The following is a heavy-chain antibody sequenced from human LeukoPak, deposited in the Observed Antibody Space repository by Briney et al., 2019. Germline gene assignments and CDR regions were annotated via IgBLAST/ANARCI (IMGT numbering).Heavy chain of an antibody. CDR2: INTNTGNP. CDR3: ARPAAGKGGDWFDP. V-gene: IGHV7-4-1*02. J-gene: IGHJ5*02. D-gene: IGHD6-13*01. Sequence: ASVKVSCKASGYTFTSYAMNWVRQAPGQGLEWMGWINTNTGNPTYAQGFTGRFVFSLDTSVSTAYLQISSLKAEDTAVYYCARPAAGKGGDWFDPWGQGTLVTVSS. CDR1: GYTFTSYA.